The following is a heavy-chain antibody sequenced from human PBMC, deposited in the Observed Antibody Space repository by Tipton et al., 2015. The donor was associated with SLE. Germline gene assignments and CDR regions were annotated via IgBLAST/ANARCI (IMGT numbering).Heavy chain of an antibody. J-gene: IGHJ2*01. D-gene: IGHD3-3*01. V-gene: IGHV4-59*11. CDR3: AREPLEVREWFDL. CDR2: VSYTGSA. CDR1: GGSITSHY. Sequence: TLSLTCSVSGGSITSHYWTWIRQSPGKELEWLAYVSYTGSATYNPSLRSRVSISLDTSENQFSLKVTSVTAADTAVYYCAREPLEVREWFDLWGRGTLVTVSS.